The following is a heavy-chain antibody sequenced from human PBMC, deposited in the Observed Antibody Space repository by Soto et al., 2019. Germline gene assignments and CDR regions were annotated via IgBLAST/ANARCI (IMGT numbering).Heavy chain of an antibody. V-gene: IGHV3-11*01. CDR2: IGRFGTII. CDR3: ARNRAPTNWFDP. J-gene: IGHJ5*02. Sequence: GGSLRLSCVVSGFSFSDSFMSWIRQAPGKGLEWVAYIGRFGTIIYYADSVRGRFTISRDNTNNTLFLHMNSLRADDTAVYYCARNRAPTNWFDPWGQGNLVTVSS. CDR1: GFSFSDSF.